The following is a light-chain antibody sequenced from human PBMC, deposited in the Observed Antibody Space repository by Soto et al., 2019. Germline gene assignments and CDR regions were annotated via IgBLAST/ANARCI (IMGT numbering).Light chain of an antibody. CDR1: QSVSTF. Sequence: EIVLTQSPATMSLSPGERATLSCRASQSVSTFLAWYQQKPGQAPRLLIYDASNRATGIPARFSGSGSGTDFTLTISRLEPEDFAVYYCQQRSVWVTFGGGTKVDFK. V-gene: IGKV3-11*01. CDR3: QQRSVWVT. CDR2: DAS. J-gene: IGKJ4*01.